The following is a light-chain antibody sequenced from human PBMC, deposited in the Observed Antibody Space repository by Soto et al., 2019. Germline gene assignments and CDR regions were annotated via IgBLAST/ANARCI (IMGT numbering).Light chain of an antibody. Sequence: QSVLTQPPSASGSPGQSVTISCTGTSSDVGGYNYVSWYQQHPGKAPKLMIYDVSKRPSGVPDRFSGSKSGNTASLTVSGLQAEDEADYYCSSYAGNHIVFVTGTKVTVL. V-gene: IGLV2-8*01. CDR2: DVS. CDR3: SSYAGNHIV. J-gene: IGLJ1*01. CDR1: SSDVGGYNY.